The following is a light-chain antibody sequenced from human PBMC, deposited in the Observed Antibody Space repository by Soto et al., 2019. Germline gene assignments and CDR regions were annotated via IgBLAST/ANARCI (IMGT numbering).Light chain of an antibody. V-gene: IGLV1-40*01. CDR2: GND. Sequence: QSVLTQPPSVSGAPGQRVTISCTGSSSNIGAGYNVHWYQHLPGRAPKLLIFGNDNRPSRVPDRFSASKSGSSASLAITGLQAEDEADYYCQSYDKSLSGFYVFGTGTKLTVL. CDR3: QSYDKSLSGFYV. CDR1: SSNIGAGYN. J-gene: IGLJ1*01.